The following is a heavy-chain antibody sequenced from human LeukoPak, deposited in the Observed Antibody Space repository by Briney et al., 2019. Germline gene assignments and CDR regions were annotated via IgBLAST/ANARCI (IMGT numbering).Heavy chain of an antibody. CDR1: GGSIVSSSSY. Sequence: SESPSPTLSVLGGSIVSSSSYWGCIRQPPGKGLEWIGRIYYSGSTYYNPSLNSRVTISVDTSKNQFSLKLSSVTAADTAVYYGARQLGYCSSTSCYADKFDYWGQGTLVTVSS. CDR3: ARQLGYCSSTSCYADKFDY. V-gene: IGHV4-39*01. J-gene: IGHJ4*02. D-gene: IGHD2-2*01. CDR2: IYYSGST.